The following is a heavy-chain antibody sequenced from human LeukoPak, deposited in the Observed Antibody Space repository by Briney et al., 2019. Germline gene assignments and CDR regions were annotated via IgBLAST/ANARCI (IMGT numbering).Heavy chain of an antibody. CDR1: GGSISSGGYY. CDR3: ARDSSGWSFDY. J-gene: IGHJ4*02. D-gene: IGHD6-19*01. Sequence: SETLSLTCTVSGGSISSGGYYWSWIRQPPGKGLEWIGYIYYSGSTNYNPSLKSRVTISVDTSKNQFSLKLSSVTAADTAVYYCARDSSGWSFDYWGQGTLVTVSS. CDR2: IYYSGST. V-gene: IGHV4-61*08.